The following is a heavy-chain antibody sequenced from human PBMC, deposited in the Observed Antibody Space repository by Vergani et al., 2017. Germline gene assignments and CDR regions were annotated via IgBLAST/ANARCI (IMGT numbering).Heavy chain of an antibody. J-gene: IGHJ2*01. D-gene: IGHD4-23*01. CDR1: GDSMSRQTYY. V-gene: IGHV4-39*02. CDR2: IFSSGST. Sequence: QLLLQESGPGLVKPSETLSLTCSVTGDSMSRQTYYWGWIRQPPGKGLEWIGSIFSSGSTFLNPSLKSRVTMSVDTSKNHFSLGLTSVTAADTAVYYCARDFGGEWYFDLWGRGATVTVSS. CDR3: ARDFGGEWYFDL.